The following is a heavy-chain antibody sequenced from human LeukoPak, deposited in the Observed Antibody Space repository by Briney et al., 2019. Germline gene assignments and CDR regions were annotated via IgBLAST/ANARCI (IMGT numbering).Heavy chain of an antibody. J-gene: IGHJ4*02. CDR3: TRNSLDY. CDR2: INHNGNVN. CDR1: GFTFSSYW. V-gene: IGHV3-7*03. Sequence: GGSLRLSCAASGFTFSSYWMNWARQAPGKGLEWVASINHNGNVNYYVDSVKGRFTISRDNAKNSLYLQMSNLRAEDTAVYYCTRNSLDYWGLGTLVTVSS.